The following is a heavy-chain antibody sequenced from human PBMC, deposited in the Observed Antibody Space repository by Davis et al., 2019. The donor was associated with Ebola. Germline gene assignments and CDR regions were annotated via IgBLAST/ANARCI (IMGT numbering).Heavy chain of an antibody. CDR3: ARSPISGGVYIYYFDF. Sequence: ASVKVSCKTSGYTFSNYDINWVRQAAGQGLEWVGWMNPQSGNTGFAEKFQGRVNMARDTSFSTAYMELTSLTADDTAVYYCARSPISGGVYIYYFDFWGQGTLVNVSS. V-gene: IGHV1-8*02. D-gene: IGHD2-15*01. J-gene: IGHJ4*02. CDR1: GYTFSNYD. CDR2: MNPQSGNT.